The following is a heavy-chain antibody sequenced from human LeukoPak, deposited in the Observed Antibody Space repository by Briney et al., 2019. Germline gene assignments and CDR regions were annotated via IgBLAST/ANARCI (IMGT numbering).Heavy chain of an antibody. Sequence: GGSLRLSCAASGFTFSSYAMHWVRQAPGKRLEWVALIWYDGSNKYYTDSVKGRLTISRDNSKNTLYLQMNSLRAEDTAIYYCAREGPRGNSQFDYWGQGTLVTVSS. CDR2: IWYDGSNK. D-gene: IGHD2/OR15-2a*01. CDR3: AREGPRGNSQFDY. CDR1: GFTFSSYA. J-gene: IGHJ4*02. V-gene: IGHV3-33*08.